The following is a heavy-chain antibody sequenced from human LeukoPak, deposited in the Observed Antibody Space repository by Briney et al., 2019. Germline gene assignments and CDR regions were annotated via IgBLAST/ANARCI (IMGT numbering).Heavy chain of an antibody. Sequence: PSETLSLTCAVSGYSISSDYYWGWIRQSPGKGLEWIGSIYHRGSTFQNPSLKSRVTISVDTSRNHFSLRLRSLTAADTAMYYCAREGGRSSSWSDNWFDPWGQGTLVTVSS. CDR1: GYSISSDYY. CDR2: IYHRGST. V-gene: IGHV4-38-2*02. J-gene: IGHJ5*02. CDR3: AREGGRSSSWSDNWFDP. D-gene: IGHD6-13*01.